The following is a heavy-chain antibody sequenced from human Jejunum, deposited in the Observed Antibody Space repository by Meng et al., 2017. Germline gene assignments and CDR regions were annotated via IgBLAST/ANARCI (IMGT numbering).Heavy chain of an antibody. D-gene: IGHD2-15*01. CDR3: ARRIRGGSYLG. Sequence: QLQLLQWGAGLLKPSETLSLTCIVYGDSFTDYYRNWIRQPPGKGLEWIGENHHSRSTNYNPSLGSRVTMSGDTSRKQFSLRLSSVTAADTAVYYCARRIRGGSYLGWGQGTLVTVSS. V-gene: IGHV4-34*01. CDR1: GDSFTDYY. J-gene: IGHJ4*02. CDR2: NHHSRST.